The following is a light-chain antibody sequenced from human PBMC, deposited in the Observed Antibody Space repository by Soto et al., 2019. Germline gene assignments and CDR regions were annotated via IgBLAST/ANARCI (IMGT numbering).Light chain of an antibody. CDR1: QSISSD. CDR2: AAS. Sequence: DIQMTQSPSSLSASVGARVTITCLASQSISSDLHWYQQKPGKAPKLLNYAASSLQSGGPSRFSGSGSGTDFTLTISSLRPEDFATYYCQQSYSSAACGQGTKVEIK. V-gene: IGKV1-39*01. CDR3: QQSYSSAA. J-gene: IGKJ2*01.